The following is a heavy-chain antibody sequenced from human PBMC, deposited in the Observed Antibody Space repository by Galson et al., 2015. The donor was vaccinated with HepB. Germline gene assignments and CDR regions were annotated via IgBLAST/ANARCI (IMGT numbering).Heavy chain of an antibody. CDR2: ISYDGSNK. J-gene: IGHJ3*02. D-gene: IGHD3-3*01. CDR3: AKGRRAVTIFGDAFDI. CDR1: GFTFSSYG. V-gene: IGHV3-30*18. Sequence: SLRLSCAASGFTFSSYGMHWVRQAPGKGLEWVAVISYDGSNKYYADSVKGRFTISRDNSKNTLYLQMNSLRAEDTAVYYCAKGRRAVTIFGDAFDIWGQGTMVTVSS.